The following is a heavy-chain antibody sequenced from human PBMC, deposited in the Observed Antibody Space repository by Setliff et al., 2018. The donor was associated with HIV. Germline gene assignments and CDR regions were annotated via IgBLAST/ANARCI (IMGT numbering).Heavy chain of an antibody. J-gene: IGHJ4*02. V-gene: IGHV4-59*01. D-gene: IGHD6-19*01. CDR1: GDSISSFY. Sequence: PSETLSLTCTVSGDSISSFYCSWIRQPPGKELEWIGYIYYSGTTNYNPSLKSRVTISVDTSRNQVSLKLSSVTAADTAVYYCARGSPESFQDSGWYNWGQGKLVTVSS. CDR3: ARGSPESFQDSGWYN. CDR2: IYYSGTT.